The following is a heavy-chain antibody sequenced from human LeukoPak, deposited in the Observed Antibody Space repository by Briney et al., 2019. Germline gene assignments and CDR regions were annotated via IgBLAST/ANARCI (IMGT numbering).Heavy chain of an antibody. CDR2: IIPIFGTA. V-gene: IGHV1-69*05. D-gene: IGHD6-19*01. J-gene: IGHJ4*02. CDR3: ARGQIAVAGTFGD. CDR1: GGTFSSYA. Sequence: ASVKVSCKASGGTFSSYAISWVRQAPGQGLEWMGGIIPIFGTANYAQKFQGRVTITRDTSASTAYMELSSLRSEDTAVYYCARGQIAVAGTFGDWGQGTLVTVSS.